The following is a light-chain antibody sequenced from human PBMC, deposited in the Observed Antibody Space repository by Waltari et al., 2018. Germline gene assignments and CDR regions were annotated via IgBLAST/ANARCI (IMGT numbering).Light chain of an antibody. V-gene: IGKV1-39*01. CDR1: QSIRKF. CDR2: TTS. J-gene: IGKJ2*01. Sequence: DIQMTQSPSSLSASVGDRVTITCRESQSIRKFLNWYHQLPGKAPKLLIYTTSSLKGGVPSRFSVSGSGTESTLTISSLQPEDFGTYFCQQGDSMPYTFGQGTKVEMK. CDR3: QQGDSMPYT.